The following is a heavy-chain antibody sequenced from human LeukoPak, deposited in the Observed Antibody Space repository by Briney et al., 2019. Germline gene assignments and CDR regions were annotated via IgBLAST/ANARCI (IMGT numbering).Heavy chain of an antibody. J-gene: IGHJ6*03. D-gene: IGHD1-26*01. CDR2: ITSSSSYI. V-gene: IGHV3-21*01. CDR3: ARDPYSGSYSAYYYYYMDV. CDR1: GFTFSNYN. Sequence: GSLRLSCAASGFTFSNYNMNWVRHAPGKGLEWVSSITSSSSYIYYADSVKGRFTISRDNAKNSLYLQMNSLRAEDTAVYYCARDPYSGSYSAYYYYYMDVWGKGTTVTVSS.